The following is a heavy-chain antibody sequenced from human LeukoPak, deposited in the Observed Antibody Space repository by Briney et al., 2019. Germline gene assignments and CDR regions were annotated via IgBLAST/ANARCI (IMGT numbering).Heavy chain of an antibody. V-gene: IGHV3-48*03. J-gene: IGHJ4*02. Sequence: GGSLRLSCAASGFTFSDYEMTWVRQAPGKGLEWISYISSSGSITSHADSVKGRFTISRDNTKNSLYLQMNSLRAEDTAVYYCAKIFMGVADYWGQGTLVTVSS. CDR3: AKIFMGVADY. D-gene: IGHD2/OR15-2a*01. CDR2: ISSSGSIT. CDR1: GFTFSDYE.